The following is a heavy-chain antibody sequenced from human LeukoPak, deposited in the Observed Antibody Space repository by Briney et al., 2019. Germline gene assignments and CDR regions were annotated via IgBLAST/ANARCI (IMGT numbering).Heavy chain of an antibody. Sequence: SETLSLTCTVSGGSINAYYWSWIRQPPGKGLEWIGYIYHSGTTNYNPSLKSRVTISVDTSKNQFSLKLSSVTTADTAVYYCARDEGGQLNYFDYWGQGTLVTVSS. V-gene: IGHV4-59*01. D-gene: IGHD2-2*01. CDR3: ARDEGGQLNYFDY. J-gene: IGHJ4*02. CDR2: IYHSGTT. CDR1: GGSINAYY.